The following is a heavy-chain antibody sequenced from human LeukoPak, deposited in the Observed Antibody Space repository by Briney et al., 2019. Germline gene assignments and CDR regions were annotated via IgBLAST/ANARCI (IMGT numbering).Heavy chain of an antibody. D-gene: IGHD4-23*01. CDR1: GYTFTGYY. V-gene: IGHV1-2*02. J-gene: IGHJ4*02. CDR2: INPNSGGT. CDR3: ARVNGGYSYDFDY. Sequence: ASVKVSCKASGYTFTGYYTHWVRQAPGQGLEWMGWINPNSGGTNYAQKFQGRATMTRDTSISTAYMELSRLRSDDAAVYYCARVNGGYSYDFDYWGQGTLVTVSS.